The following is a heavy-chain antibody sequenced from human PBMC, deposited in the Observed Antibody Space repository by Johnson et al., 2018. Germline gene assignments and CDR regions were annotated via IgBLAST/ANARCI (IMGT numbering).Heavy chain of an antibody. CDR2: INAGNGNT. CDR1: GYTFTTYA. J-gene: IGHJ3*02. Sequence: VQLVQSGAEVKKPGASVKVSCKASGYTFTTYAMHWVRQAPGQRLEWMGWINAGNGNTKYSQKFQGRVTITRDTSASTVYMELGSLRSEDTAVYYWARVGRYYDSSGYPAMSASDIWVQGTMVTVSS. D-gene: IGHD3-22*01. V-gene: IGHV1-3*01. CDR3: ARVGRYYDSSGYPAMSASDI.